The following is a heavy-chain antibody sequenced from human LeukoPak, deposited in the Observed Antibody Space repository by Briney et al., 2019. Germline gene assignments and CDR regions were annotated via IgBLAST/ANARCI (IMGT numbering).Heavy chain of an antibody. CDR1: GYPIRSDYY. CDR3: ARVGGNSYGSFDY. CDR2: IYHSGST. V-gene: IGHV4-38-2*02. Sequence: SETLSLTCTVSGYPIRSDYYWGWIRQPPGKGLEWIGSIYHSGSTYYNPSLKSRVTISVDTSKNQFSLKLSSVTAADTAVYYCARVGGNSYGSFDYWGQGTLVTVSS. J-gene: IGHJ4*02. D-gene: IGHD5-18*01.